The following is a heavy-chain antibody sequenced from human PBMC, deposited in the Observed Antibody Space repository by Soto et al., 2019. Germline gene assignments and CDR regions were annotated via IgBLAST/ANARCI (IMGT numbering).Heavy chain of an antibody. D-gene: IGHD6-13*01. CDR2: IYPGDYET. J-gene: IGHJ4*02. CDR3: ARSPRSSPYFDY. Sequence: PGESLKISCQCSGYTFSNFWIAWVRQLPGKGLEWMGIIYPGDYETRYSPSSHGKVTISADRSIGTAYLQWSSLEASDSAFYFCARSPRSSPYFDYWGQGALVTSPQ. CDR1: GYTFSNFW. V-gene: IGHV5-51*01.